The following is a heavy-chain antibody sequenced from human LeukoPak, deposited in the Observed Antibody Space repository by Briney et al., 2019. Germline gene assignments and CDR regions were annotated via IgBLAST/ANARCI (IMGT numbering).Heavy chain of an antibody. D-gene: IGHD6-13*01. J-gene: IGHJ6*03. CDR2: ISSSSSYI. Sequence: GGSLRLSCAASGFTFSSYSMNWVRQAPGKGLERVSSISSSSSYIYYADSVKGRFTISRDNAKNSLYLQMNSLRAEDTAVYYCARDDSSSWYGYYYYYMDVWGKGTTVTVSS. V-gene: IGHV3-21*01. CDR3: ARDDSSSWYGYYYYYMDV. CDR1: GFTFSSYS.